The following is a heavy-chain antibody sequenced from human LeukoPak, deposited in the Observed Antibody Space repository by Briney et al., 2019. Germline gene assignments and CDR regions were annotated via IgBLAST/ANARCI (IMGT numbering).Heavy chain of an antibody. V-gene: IGHV4-34*01. J-gene: IGHJ6*03. CDR1: GGSFSGYY. CDR2: INPSGST. CDR3: ARVISLYYYYYYMDV. Sequence: SETLSLTCAVYGGSFSGYYWSWIRQPPGKGLEWIGEINPSGSTNYNPSLKSRVTISVDTSKNQFSLKLSSVTAADTAVYYCARVISLYYYYYYMDVWGKGTTVTVSS.